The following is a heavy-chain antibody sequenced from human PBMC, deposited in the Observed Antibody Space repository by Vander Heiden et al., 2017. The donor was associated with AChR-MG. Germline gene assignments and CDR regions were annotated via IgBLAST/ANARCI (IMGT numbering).Heavy chain of an antibody. CDR2: IWYDGSNK. Sequence: QVQLVESGGGVVQPGRSLRLSCAASGFTFSSHGMHWVRQAPGKGLEWVAVIWYDGSNKYYADSVKGRFTISRDNSKNTLYLQMNSLRAEDTAVYYCARDQTYYYDSSGYYYDYWGQGTLVTVSS. J-gene: IGHJ4*02. CDR1: GFTFSSHG. CDR3: ARDQTYYYDSSGYYYDY. V-gene: IGHV3-33*01. D-gene: IGHD3-22*01.